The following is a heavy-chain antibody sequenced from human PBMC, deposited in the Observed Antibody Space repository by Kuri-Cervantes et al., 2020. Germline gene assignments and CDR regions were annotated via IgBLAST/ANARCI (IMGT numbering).Heavy chain of an antibody. CDR2: ISWNSGSI. D-gene: IGHD2-15*01. CDR3: ARDPRRTEDFVVVVAPWYFDL. CDR1: GFTFDDYA. V-gene: IGHV3-9*01. J-gene: IGHJ2*01. Sequence: SLKISCAASGFTFDDYAMHWVRQAPGKGLEWVSGISWNSGSIGYADSVKGRFTISRDNAKNSLYLQMNSLRGEDTAVYYCARDPRRTEDFVVVVAPWYFDLWGRGTLVTVSS.